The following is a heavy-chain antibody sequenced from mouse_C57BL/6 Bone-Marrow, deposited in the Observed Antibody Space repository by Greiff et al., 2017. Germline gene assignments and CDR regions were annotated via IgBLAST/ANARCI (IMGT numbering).Heavy chain of an antibody. V-gene: IGHV1-9*01. CDR2: ILPGSGST. J-gene: IGHJ4*01. CDR3: ARGGWLTGAMDY. D-gene: IGHD2-3*01. Sequence: QVQLQQSGAELMKPGASVKLSCKATGYTFTGYWIEWVKQRPGHGLEWIGEILPGSGSTNYNAKFKGKATFTADTSSNTAYMQLSSLTTEDSAIYYCARGGWLTGAMDYWGQGTSVTVSS. CDR1: GYTFTGYW.